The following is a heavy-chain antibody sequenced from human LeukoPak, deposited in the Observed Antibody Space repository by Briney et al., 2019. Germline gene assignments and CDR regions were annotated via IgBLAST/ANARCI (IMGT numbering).Heavy chain of an antibody. D-gene: IGHD3-9*01. CDR3: GGLQRFDWLNITEY. CDR2: THTDGSNQ. V-gene: IGHV3-30*02. CDR1: GFTFSSYG. Sequence: PGGSLRLSCVASGFTFSSYGMHWVRQVLGKGLEWVAFTHTDGSNQFYTDSAEGRFTISRDNSKNTLYLQMNSLRVEDTAVYYCGGLQRFDWLNITEYWGQGTLVAASS. J-gene: IGHJ4*02.